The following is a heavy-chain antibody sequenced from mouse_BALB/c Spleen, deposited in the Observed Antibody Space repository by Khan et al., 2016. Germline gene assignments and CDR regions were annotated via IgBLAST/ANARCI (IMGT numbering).Heavy chain of an antibody. CDR2: IDPENGNT. CDR3: ALDGSWFAY. Sequence: VQLKQSGAELVRPGALVKLSCKASGFNIKDYYMHWVKQRPEQGLEWIGWIDPENGNTIYDPKFQGKASIPADTSSNTAYLQLSSLTSEDTAVYYCALDGSWFAYWGQGTLVTVSA. J-gene: IGHJ3*01. D-gene: IGHD2-3*01. V-gene: IGHV14-1*02. CDR1: GFNIKDYY.